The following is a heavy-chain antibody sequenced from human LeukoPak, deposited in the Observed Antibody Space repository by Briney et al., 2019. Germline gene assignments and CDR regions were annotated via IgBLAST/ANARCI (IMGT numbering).Heavy chain of an antibody. D-gene: IGHD3-22*01. CDR1: GGSFSGYY. J-gene: IGHJ4*02. Sequence: SETLSLTCAVYGGSFSGYYWSWIRRPPGKGLEWIGEINHSGSTNYNPSLKSRVTISVDTSKNQFSLKLSSVTAADTAVYYCARGRTYYYDSSGLDDYWGQGTLVTVSS. CDR2: INHSGST. V-gene: IGHV4-34*01. CDR3: ARGRTYYYDSSGLDDY.